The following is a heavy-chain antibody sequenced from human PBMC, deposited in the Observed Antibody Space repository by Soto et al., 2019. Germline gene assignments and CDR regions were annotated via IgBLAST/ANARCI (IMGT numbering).Heavy chain of an antibody. CDR2: IIPIFGTA. V-gene: IGHV1-69*01. J-gene: IGHJ6*02. CDR1: GGTFSSYA. CDR3: ARSSIALVRGADYTMDV. Sequence: QVQLVQSGAEVKKPGSSVKVSCKASGGTFSSYAISWVRQAPGQGLEWMGGIIPIFGTANYAQKFQDRVTITADESTSTAYMELSSLRSEDTAVYYCARSSIALVRGADYTMDVWGRGTTVTVSS. D-gene: IGHD3-10*01.